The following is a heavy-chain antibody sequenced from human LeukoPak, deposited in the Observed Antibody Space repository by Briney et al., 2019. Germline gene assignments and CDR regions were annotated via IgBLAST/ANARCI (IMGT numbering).Heavy chain of an antibody. CDR2: ISGSGGST. J-gene: IGHJ4*02. V-gene: IGHV3-23*01. D-gene: IGHD6-13*01. CDR3: AKDLSGYGSSWSYFDY. CDR1: GFTFSSYA. Sequence: GGSLRLSCAASGFTFSSYAMSWVRQAPGEGLEWVSAISGSGGSTYYADSVKGRFTISRDNSKNTLYLQVNSLRAEDTAVYYCAKDLSGYGSSWSYFDYWGQGTLVTVSS.